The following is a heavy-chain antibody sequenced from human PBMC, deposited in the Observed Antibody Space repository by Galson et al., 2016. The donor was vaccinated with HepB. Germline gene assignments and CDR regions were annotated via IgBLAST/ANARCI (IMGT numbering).Heavy chain of an antibody. Sequence: SLRLSCAASGFIFSSYTMDWVRQAPGKRLEWVSAISGSGGGTYYADSVKGRFTISRDNSKNTLCLQLNNLRAGDTAAYYCARGYGSGTYLVNNWFDPWGQGTLVTVSS. CDR3: ARGYGSGTYLVNNWFDP. V-gene: IGHV3-23*01. J-gene: IGHJ5*02. CDR2: ISGSGGGT. CDR1: GFIFSSYT. D-gene: IGHD3-10*01.